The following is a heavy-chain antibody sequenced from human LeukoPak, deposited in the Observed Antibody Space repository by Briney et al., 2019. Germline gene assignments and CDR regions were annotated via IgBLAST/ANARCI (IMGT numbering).Heavy chain of an antibody. CDR1: GFTLSNYA. D-gene: IGHD3-9*01. V-gene: IGHV3-23*01. Sequence: GGSLRLSCAASGFTLSNYAMSWIRQAPGKGLEWVSAISGSGGSTYYADSVKGRFTISRDNSKNTLYLQMNSLRAEDTAVYYCAKVSSYDILTGYSPLIDYWGQGTLVTVSS. J-gene: IGHJ4*02. CDR3: AKVSSYDILTGYSPLIDY. CDR2: ISGSGGST.